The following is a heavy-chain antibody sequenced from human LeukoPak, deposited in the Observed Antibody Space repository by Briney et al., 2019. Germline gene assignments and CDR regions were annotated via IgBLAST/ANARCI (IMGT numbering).Heavy chain of an antibody. CDR1: GFTFSNYW. J-gene: IGHJ4*02. CDR3: ARDRVWTILY. CDR2: INQDGSET. D-gene: IGHD6-13*01. Sequence: GRSLRLSCAASGFTFSNYWMNWVRQAPGKGLEWVANINQDGSETYYVDSVKGRFTISRDNARNSLYLQVNSLRAEDTAVYYCARDRVWTILYWGQGTLVTVSS. V-gene: IGHV3-7*01.